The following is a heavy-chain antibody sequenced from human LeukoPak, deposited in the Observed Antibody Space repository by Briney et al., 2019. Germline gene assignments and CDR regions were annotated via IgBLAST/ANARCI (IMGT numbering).Heavy chain of an antibody. CDR3: ARGEQYYYVRDGYLPSDAFNI. J-gene: IGHJ3*02. CDR2: ISSGSGNT. Sequence: GGSLRLSCAGSGFTFSSYSMHWVRQAPGKGLVWVSHISSGSGNTFYADSVKGRFTISRDNAKNTLYLQMNSLRDEDTAVYHCARGEQYYYVRDGYLPSDAFNIWGQETMVTVS. CDR1: GFTFSSYS. D-gene: IGHD3-10*02. V-gene: IGHV3-48*02.